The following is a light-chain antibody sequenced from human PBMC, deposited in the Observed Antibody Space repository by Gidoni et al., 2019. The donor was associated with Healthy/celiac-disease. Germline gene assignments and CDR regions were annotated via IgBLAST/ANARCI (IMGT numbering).Light chain of an antibody. CDR2: GNS. CDR3: QSYDSSLSGYV. V-gene: IGLV1-40*01. Sequence: QSVLTPPPSVSGAPGQRVTISCTGSSSHIRAGYDVHWYQQLPGTAPKLLIYGNSNRPSGVPDRFSGSKSGTSASLAISGLQAEDEADYYCQSYDSSLSGYVFGTGTKVTVL. CDR1: SSHIRAGYD. J-gene: IGLJ1*01.